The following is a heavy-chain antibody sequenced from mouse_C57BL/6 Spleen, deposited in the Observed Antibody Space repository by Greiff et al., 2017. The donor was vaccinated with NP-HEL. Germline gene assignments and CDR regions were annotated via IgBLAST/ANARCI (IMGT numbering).Heavy chain of an antibody. Sequence: EVQRVESGGGLVKPGGSLKLSCAASGFTFSDYGMHWVRQAPEKGLEWVAYISSGSSTIYYADTVKGRFTISRDNAKNTLFLQMTRLRSEDTAMYYCARRRLGRGDFDYWGQDTTLTVSS. J-gene: IGHJ2*01. D-gene: IGHD4-1*01. V-gene: IGHV5-17*01. CDR3: ARRRLGRGDFDY. CDR1: GFTFSDYG. CDR2: ISSGSSTI.